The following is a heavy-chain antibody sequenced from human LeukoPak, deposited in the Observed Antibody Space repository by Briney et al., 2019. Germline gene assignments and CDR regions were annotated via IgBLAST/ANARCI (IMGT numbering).Heavy chain of an antibody. CDR1: GFTFSSYG. V-gene: IGHV3-33*01. CDR3: ARDRVGASD. Sequence: PGGSLRLSCAASGFTFSSYGMHWVRQAPGKGLEWVAVIWYDGSNKYYANSVKGRFTISRDNSKNTLYLQMNSLRAEDTAVYYCARDRVGASDWGQGTLVTVSS. J-gene: IGHJ4*02. D-gene: IGHD1-26*01. CDR2: IWYDGSNK.